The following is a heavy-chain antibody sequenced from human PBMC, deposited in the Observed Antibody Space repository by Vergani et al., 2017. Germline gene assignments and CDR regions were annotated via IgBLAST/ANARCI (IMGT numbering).Heavy chain of an antibody. CDR1: GFSFSSHA. V-gene: IGHV3-30*18. Sequence: QVQLAESGGGRVQPGRSLRLSCAASGFSFSSHAIHWVRQDPGKGLEWVAVISNDGSKKYYADSVKGRFTISRDNSKNTLDLQMNSLRTQDTAVYYCAKAGSVTSGSLQYNFYMDVWGKGTTVTVS. CDR2: ISNDGSKK. CDR3: AKAGSVTSGSLQYNFYMDV. D-gene: IGHD3-10*01. J-gene: IGHJ6*03.